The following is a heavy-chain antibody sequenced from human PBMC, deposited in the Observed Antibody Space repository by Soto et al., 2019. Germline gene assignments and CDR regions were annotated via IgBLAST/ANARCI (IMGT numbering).Heavy chain of an antibody. CDR3: ARNMRHAFSRGPLAY. CDR1: GFTFSDFP. V-gene: IGHV3-30-3*01. J-gene: IGHJ4*02. Sequence: QVELVESGGGVVQPGASLRLSCVASGFTFSDFPLHWVRRAPGKGLEWVAVISYDGNDESYSDSVKGRFTISRDNSKTPVYLKKNTRRADDGAVYLGARNMRHAFSRGPLAYWGQGTL. CDR2: ISYDGNDE. D-gene: IGHD3-16*01.